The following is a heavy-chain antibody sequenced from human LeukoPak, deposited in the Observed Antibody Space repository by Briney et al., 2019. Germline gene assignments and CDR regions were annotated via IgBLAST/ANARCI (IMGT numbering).Heavy chain of an antibody. D-gene: IGHD3-10*01. J-gene: IGHJ5*02. CDR3: ARAFHYYYGSGFGFRAFDP. V-gene: IGHV1-2*02. CDR1: GYTFTGYY. Sequence: ASVKVSCKASGYTFTGYYMHWVRQAPGQGLEWMGWINPNSGGTNYAQKFQGRVTMTRDTSISTAYMELSRLRSDDTAVYYCARAFHYYYGSGFGFRAFDPWGQGTLVTVSS. CDR2: INPNSGGT.